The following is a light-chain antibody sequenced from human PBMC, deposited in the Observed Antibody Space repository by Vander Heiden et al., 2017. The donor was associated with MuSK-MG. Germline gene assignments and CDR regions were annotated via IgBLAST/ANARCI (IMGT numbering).Light chain of an antibody. CDR1: QSVSSSN. CDR3: QQYGDSPMFI. CDR2: DTF. Sequence: EIVLTQSPGTLSLSPGERATLSCRASQSVSSSNLAWYHQKPGQAPRLVIYDTFHRATGIPERFSGSGYGTDFTLTISRREPEDSAVFYCQQYGDSPMFIFGQGTKLXIK. J-gene: IGKJ2*01. V-gene: IGKV3-20*01.